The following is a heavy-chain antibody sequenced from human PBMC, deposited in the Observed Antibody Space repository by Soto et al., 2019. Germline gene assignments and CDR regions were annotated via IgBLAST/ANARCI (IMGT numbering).Heavy chain of an antibody. Sequence: ASVKVSCKASGYTFTSYAMHWVRQAPGQRLEWMGWINAGNGNTKYSQKFQGRVTITRDASASTAYMELSSLRSEDTAVYYCARGLRGYSYGLLTFDYWGQGTLVTVSS. CDR2: INAGNGNT. CDR1: GYTFTSYA. J-gene: IGHJ4*02. CDR3: ARGLRGYSYGLLTFDY. V-gene: IGHV1-3*01. D-gene: IGHD5-18*01.